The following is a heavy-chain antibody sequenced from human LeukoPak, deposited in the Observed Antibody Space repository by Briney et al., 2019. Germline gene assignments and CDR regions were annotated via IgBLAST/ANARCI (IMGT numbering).Heavy chain of an antibody. CDR3: VKDRWFGDPRPGYFDY. J-gene: IGHJ4*02. D-gene: IGHD3-10*01. CDR2: ISGSGST. CDR1: GFTFRSYA. Sequence: PGGSLRLSCAASGFTFRSYAMSWVRQAPGKGLEWASGISGSGSTYYADSVKGRFTISRDNSKNTVYLQMNSLRAEDTAIYCCVKDRWFGDPRPGYFDYWGQGALVTVSS. V-gene: IGHV3-23*01.